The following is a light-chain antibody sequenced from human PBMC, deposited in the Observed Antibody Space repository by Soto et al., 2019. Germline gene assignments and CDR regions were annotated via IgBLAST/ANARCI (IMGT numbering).Light chain of an antibody. CDR1: SSDVGGFDY. CDR3: SSYAGTNPLL. Sequence: QSALTQPPSASGSPGQSVTISCTGTSSDVGGFDYVSWYQQYPGKAPKLVMFEVTERPSGVPDRFSGSKSGNTASLTVSGLQADDEADYYCSSYAGTNPLLFGGGTKLTVL. J-gene: IGLJ3*02. CDR2: EVT. V-gene: IGLV2-8*01.